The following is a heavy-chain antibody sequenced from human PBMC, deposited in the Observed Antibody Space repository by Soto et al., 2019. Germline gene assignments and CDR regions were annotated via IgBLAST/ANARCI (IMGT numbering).Heavy chain of an antibody. CDR3: ARELPPDV. CDR1: GFTVSSKY. V-gene: IGHV3-53*01. D-gene: IGHD2-15*01. Sequence: EAQLVESGGGLNQPGGSLRLSCAASGFTVSSKYMNWVRQAPGKGLEWVSIIWSAGLAYYADSVKGRFTISRDISKNIVYLQMNSLRVEDSALYYCARELPPDVWGQGTLVTVSS. J-gene: IGHJ4*02. CDR2: IWSAGLA.